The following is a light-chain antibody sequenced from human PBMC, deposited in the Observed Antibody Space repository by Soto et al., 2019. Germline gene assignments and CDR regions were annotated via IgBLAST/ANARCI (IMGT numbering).Light chain of an antibody. V-gene: IGLV2-14*01. CDR3: NSYTSSSTYV. CDR2: DVS. CDR1: SNDVGGYNY. Sequence: QSVLTQPASVSGSPGQSITISCTGTSNDVGGYNYVSWYQQYPDKAPTLIIYDVSNRPSGVSTRFSGSKSGNRASLTISGLQAEDEADYYCNSYTSSSTYVFGTGTKVTVL. J-gene: IGLJ1*01.